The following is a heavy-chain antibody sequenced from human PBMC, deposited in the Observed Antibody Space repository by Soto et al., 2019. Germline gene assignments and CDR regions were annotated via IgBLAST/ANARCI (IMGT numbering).Heavy chain of an antibody. CDR3: ARLPYSYDSSGHELDY. Sequence: SETLSLTCAVYGGSFSGYYWSWIRQPPGKGLEWIGEINHSGSTNYNPSLKSRVTISVDTSKNQFSLKLSSVTAADTAVYYCARLPYSYDSSGHELDYWGQGTLVTVSS. CDR1: GGSFSGYY. D-gene: IGHD3-22*01. V-gene: IGHV4-34*01. CDR2: INHSGST. J-gene: IGHJ4*02.